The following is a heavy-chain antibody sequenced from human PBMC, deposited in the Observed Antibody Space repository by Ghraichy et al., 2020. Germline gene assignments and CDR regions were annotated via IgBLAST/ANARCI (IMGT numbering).Heavy chain of an antibody. J-gene: IGHJ4*02. Sequence: ESLNISCTVSGGSISSYYWSWIRQPPGKGLEWIGYIYYSGYINSNPPLKSRVTMSVDTSKNQFSLNLTSVTAAETAVYYCARVREFETLEGYGSGNDYFDYWGQGTLVTVSS. V-gene: IGHV4-59*01. CDR2: IYYSGYI. D-gene: IGHD3-10*01. CDR1: GGSISSYY. CDR3: ARVREFETLEGYGSGNDYFDY.